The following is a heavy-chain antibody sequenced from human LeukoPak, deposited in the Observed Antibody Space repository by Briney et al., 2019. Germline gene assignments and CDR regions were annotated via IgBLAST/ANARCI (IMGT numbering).Heavy chain of an antibody. J-gene: IGHJ4*02. CDR1: GFTFSSYG. D-gene: IGHD2-21*02. Sequence: GGSLRLYCAASGFTFSSYGMSWVRQAPGKGLEWVSSISSSSSYIYYADSVKGRFTISRDNAKNSLYLQMNSLRAEDTAVYYCARDRYCGGDCYVPFDYWGQGTLVTVSS. CDR2: ISSSSSYI. CDR3: ARDRYCGGDCYVPFDY. V-gene: IGHV3-21*01.